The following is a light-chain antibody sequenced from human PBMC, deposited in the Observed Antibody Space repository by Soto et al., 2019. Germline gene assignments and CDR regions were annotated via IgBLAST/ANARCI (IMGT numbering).Light chain of an antibody. CDR2: TTD. J-gene: IGLJ3*02. Sequence: QTVVTQEPSLTVSPGGTVTLTCASSTGAVTSGNYPSWFQQKPGQAPRTLIYTTDDKHSWTPARFSGSLLGDKAALTLSGLQAEDEAEYYCLLYYGGAHLVFGGGTKLTVL. CDR3: LLYYGGAHLV. V-gene: IGLV7-43*01. CDR1: TGAVTSGNY.